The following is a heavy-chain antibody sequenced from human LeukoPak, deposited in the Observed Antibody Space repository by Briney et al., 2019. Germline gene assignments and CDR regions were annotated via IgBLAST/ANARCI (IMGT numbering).Heavy chain of an antibody. CDR3: ARDRIGYSYGVHPSYYFDY. CDR1: GYTFTSYY. J-gene: IGHJ4*02. D-gene: IGHD5-18*01. V-gene: IGHV1-46*01. CDR2: INPSGGST. Sequence: ASVKVSCKASGYTFTSYYMHWVRQAPGQGLEWMGLINPSGGSTSYAQKFQGRVTMTRDTSTSTVYMELSSLRSEDTAVYYCARDRIGYSYGVHPSYYFDYWGQGTLVTVSS.